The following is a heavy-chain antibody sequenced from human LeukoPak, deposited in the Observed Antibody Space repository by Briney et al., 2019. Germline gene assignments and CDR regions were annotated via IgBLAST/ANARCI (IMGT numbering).Heavy chain of an antibody. CDR2: IYYSGAT. Sequence: PSETLSLTCTVSGGSITSGGYYWSWIRQHPGKGLEWIGYIYYSGATYYSPSLKSRVTISVDTSKNQFSLKLSSVTAADTAVYYCARILVTTNAFDIWGQGTMVTVSS. D-gene: IGHD4-17*01. CDR3: ARILVTTNAFDI. J-gene: IGHJ3*02. CDR1: GGSITSGGYY. V-gene: IGHV4-31*03.